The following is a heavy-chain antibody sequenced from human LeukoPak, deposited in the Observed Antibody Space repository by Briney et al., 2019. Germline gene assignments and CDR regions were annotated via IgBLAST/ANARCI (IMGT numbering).Heavy chain of an antibody. CDR2: IYYSGSA. Sequence: SETLSLTCTVSGGSISSYYWSWIRQPPGKGLEWIGYIYYSGSANHNPSLKSRVTMSVDTSKNHFSLRLSSVTAADTAVYYCAREAKYYYDSSGYSVYYYYMDVWGKGTTVTVSS. V-gene: IGHV4-59*12. D-gene: IGHD3-22*01. CDR1: GGSISSYY. J-gene: IGHJ6*03. CDR3: AREAKYYYDSSGYSVYYYYMDV.